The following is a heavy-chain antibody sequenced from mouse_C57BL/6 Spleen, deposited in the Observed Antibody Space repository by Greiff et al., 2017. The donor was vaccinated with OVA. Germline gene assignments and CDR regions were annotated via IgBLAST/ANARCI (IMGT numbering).Heavy chain of an antibody. CDR1: GYTFTSYT. CDR2: INPSSGYT. D-gene: IGHD2-4*01. V-gene: IGHV1-4*01. CDR3: ARRAYDYDELDD. Sequence: LVESGAELARPGASVKMSCKASGYTFTSYTMHWVKQRPGQGLEWIGYINPSSGYTKYNQKFKDKATLTADKSSSTAYMQLSSLTSEDSAVYYCARRAYDYDELDDWGQGTTLTVSS. J-gene: IGHJ2*01.